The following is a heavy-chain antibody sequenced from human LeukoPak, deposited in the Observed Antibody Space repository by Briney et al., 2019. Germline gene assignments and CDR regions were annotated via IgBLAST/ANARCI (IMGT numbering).Heavy chain of an antibody. Sequence: ASVTVSCKASGYTFTSYGISWVRQAPGQGLEWMGWISAYNGNTNYAQKLQGRVTMTTDTSTSTAYMELRSLRSDDTAVYYCARDPGYSSGWYQAYYYYGMDVWGQGTTVTVSS. CDR3: ARDPGYSSGWYQAYYYYGMDV. V-gene: IGHV1-18*01. CDR2: ISAYNGNT. CDR1: GYTFTSYG. J-gene: IGHJ6*02. D-gene: IGHD6-19*01.